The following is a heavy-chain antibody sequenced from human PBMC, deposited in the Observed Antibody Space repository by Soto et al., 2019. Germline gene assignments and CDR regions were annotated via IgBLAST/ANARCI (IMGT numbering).Heavy chain of an antibody. V-gene: IGHV4-39*01. CDR3: ARQGQEGATFH. J-gene: IGHJ4*02. CDR2: IYYSGST. CDR1: GGSISSSSYY. D-gene: IGHD1-26*01. Sequence: QLQLQESGPGLVKPSETLSLTCTVSGGSISSSSYYWGWIRQPPGKGLEWIGSIYYSGSTYYNPSLKSRVTISVDTSKNQFSLKLSSVTAADTAVYYCARQGQEGATFHWGQGTLVTVSS.